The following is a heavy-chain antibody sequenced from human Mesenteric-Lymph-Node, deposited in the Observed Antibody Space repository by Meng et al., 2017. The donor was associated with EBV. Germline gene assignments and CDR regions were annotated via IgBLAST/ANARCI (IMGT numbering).Heavy chain of an antibody. D-gene: IGHD5-18*01. Sequence: QVQLGHFGAEVKKPGASVKVSCKASGYTFTTHGITWVRQAPGQGLEWMGWIGGNNGNTFYAEEFQGRVTMTTDTSTNTVHMELRSLISDDTALYYCARDQLWPETPDYWGQGTLVTVSS. CDR2: IGGNNGNT. CDR1: GYTFTTHG. V-gene: IGHV1-18*01. CDR3: ARDQLWPETPDY. J-gene: IGHJ4*02.